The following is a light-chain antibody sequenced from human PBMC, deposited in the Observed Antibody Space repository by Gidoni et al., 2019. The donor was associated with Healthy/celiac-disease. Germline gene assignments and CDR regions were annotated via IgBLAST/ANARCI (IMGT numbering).Light chain of an antibody. V-gene: IGKV1-8*01. Sequence: AIRMTRSPSSFSASTGDRVTITCRASQGISSYLAWYQQIPGKAPKLLIYAASTLQSGVPARFSGSGSGTDFTLTISCLQSEDFAVYYCQQYYTYPWTFGQGTKVEIK. CDR3: QQYYTYPWT. CDR2: AAS. CDR1: QGISSY. J-gene: IGKJ1*01.